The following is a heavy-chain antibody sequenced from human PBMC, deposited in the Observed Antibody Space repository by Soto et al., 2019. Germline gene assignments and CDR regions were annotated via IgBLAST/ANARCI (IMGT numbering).Heavy chain of an antibody. CDR3: AKEGQAHCSGGSCFSGWFDS. CDR1: GFNFRNYG. V-gene: IGHV3-30*18. J-gene: IGHJ5*01. CDR2: ISYDGSKT. Sequence: GGSLRLSSAASGFNFRNYGMHWVRQAPGKGLEWEALISYDGSKTDYADSVKGRFTVSRDNFKNTVYLQMNSLRPEDTAVYFCAKEGQAHCSGGSCFSGWFDSWGQGTQVTVSS. D-gene: IGHD2-15*01.